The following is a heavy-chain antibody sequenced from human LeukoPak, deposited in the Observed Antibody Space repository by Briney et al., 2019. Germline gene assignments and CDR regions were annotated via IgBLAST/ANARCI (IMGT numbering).Heavy chain of an antibody. V-gene: IGHV3-48*02. CDR3: ARAPDY. J-gene: IGHJ4*02. Sequence: GGSLRLSCAASGFTFSSYSMNWVRQAPGKGLEWVSYISTGSSTIYYADSVEGRFTISRDNAKSSLYLQMNSLRDEDTAVYYCARAPDYWGQGTLVTVSS. CDR1: GFTFSSYS. CDR2: ISTGSSTI.